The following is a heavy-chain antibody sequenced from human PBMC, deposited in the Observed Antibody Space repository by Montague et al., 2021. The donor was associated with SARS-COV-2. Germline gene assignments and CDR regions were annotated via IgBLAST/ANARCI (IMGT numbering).Heavy chain of an antibody. J-gene: IGHJ6*03. CDR2: INQSRSI. CDR3: ARGQEGVNMVLVVLGFYYYMRV. V-gene: IGHV4-34*01. CDR1: GGSFSGFD. D-gene: IGHD3-22*01. Sequence: SETLSLTCAVSGGSFSGFDWSWVRQSPGEGRERMGEINQSRSINXNPALKRRVTILVDTTKNQFSLKLTTVTAADTAVYYCARGQEGVNMVLVVLGFYYYMRVWGTGTPVTV.